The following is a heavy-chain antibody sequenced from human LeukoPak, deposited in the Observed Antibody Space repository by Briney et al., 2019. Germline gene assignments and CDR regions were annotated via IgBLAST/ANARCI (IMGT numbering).Heavy chain of an antibody. CDR1: GYTFTGHY. Sequence: ASVKVSCKAPGYTFTGHYMHWVRQAPGQGLEWMGWINPNSGGTNYAQKFQGRVTMTRDTSISTAYMELSRLRSDDTAVYYCARDRTAMVSGYYYYYMDVWGKGTTVTVSS. V-gene: IGHV1-2*02. CDR3: ARDRTAMVSGYYYYYMDV. D-gene: IGHD5-18*01. CDR2: INPNSGGT. J-gene: IGHJ6*03.